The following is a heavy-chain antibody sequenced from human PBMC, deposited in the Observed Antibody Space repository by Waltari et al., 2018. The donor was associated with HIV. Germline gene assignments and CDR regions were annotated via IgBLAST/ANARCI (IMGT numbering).Heavy chain of an antibody. CDR3: AVAVGTPYDF. CDR1: GYSLTEAS. V-gene: IGHV1-24*01. Sequence: QVQLVQSGAEVKKPGASVKVSCKVSGYSLTEASIHWVRQAPGKGFEWMGGFDPEEDETIYAQKFQDRVTMTEDTSSGTAYMELSSLRSEDTALYYCAVAVGTPYDFWGKGTQVIVSS. CDR2: FDPEEDET. J-gene: IGHJ4*02. D-gene: IGHD3-16*01.